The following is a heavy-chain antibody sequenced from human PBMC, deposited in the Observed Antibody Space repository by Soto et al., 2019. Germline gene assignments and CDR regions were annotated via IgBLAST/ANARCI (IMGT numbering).Heavy chain of an antibody. J-gene: IGHJ2*01. CDR2: IIPIFGTA. CDR3: ARGGMARIEGLVEYFDL. Sequence: QVQLVQSGAEVKKPGSSVPVSCKASGGTFSSYAISWVRQAPGQGLEWMGGIIPIFGTANYAQKFQGRVTITADESTSTAYMELSSLRSEDTAVYYCARGGMARIEGLVEYFDLWGRGTLVTVSS. CDR1: GGTFSSYA. V-gene: IGHV1-69*01. D-gene: IGHD3-16*01.